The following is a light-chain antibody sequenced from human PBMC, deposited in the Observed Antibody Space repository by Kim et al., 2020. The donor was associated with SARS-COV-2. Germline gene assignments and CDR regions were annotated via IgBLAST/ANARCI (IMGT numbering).Light chain of an antibody. Sequence: IQMTQSPSSLSASVGDTVTITCRASQAIRNDLGWYQQKPGKAPKVLIAAASILQTGVPSRFSGSGSGTDFTLTINSLQPEDFATFYCLQDYTHPWTFGQGTKVDIK. CDR1: QAIRND. CDR3: LQDYTHPWT. V-gene: IGKV1-6*01. J-gene: IGKJ1*01. CDR2: AAS.